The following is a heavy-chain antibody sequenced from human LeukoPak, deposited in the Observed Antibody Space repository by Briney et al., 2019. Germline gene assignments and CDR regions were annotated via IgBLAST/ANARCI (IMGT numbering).Heavy chain of an antibody. Sequence: SGGSLRLSCAASGFTFSSYGMHWVRQAPGRGLEWVAVTSYDGSNEYYADSVKGRFTIPRDNSKNTVYMQMNSLRVEDTAVFYCAKEDYYGSGSYLGYWGQGTPVTVSS. CDR2: TSYDGSNE. CDR3: AKEDYYGSGSYLGY. J-gene: IGHJ4*02. CDR1: GFTFSSYG. D-gene: IGHD3-10*01. V-gene: IGHV3-30*18.